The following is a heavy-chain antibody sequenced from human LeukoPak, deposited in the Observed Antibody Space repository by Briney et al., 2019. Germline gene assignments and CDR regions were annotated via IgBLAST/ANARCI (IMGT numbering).Heavy chain of an antibody. Sequence: GGSLRLSCAASGFTFSSYAMHWVRQAPGKGLEWVAVISYDGSNEYYADSVKGRFTISRDNSKNTLYLQMNSLRAEDTAVYYCARDQSGSYLFDYWGQGTLVTVSS. CDR1: GFTFSSYA. V-gene: IGHV3-30-3*01. CDR2: ISYDGSNE. J-gene: IGHJ4*02. D-gene: IGHD1-26*01. CDR3: ARDQSGSYLFDY.